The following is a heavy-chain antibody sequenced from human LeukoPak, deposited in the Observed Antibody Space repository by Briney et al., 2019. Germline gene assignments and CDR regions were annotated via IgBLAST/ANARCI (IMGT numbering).Heavy chain of an antibody. CDR2: IYHSGST. D-gene: IGHD3-22*01. Sequence: SETLSLTCTVSGYSISSGYYRGWIRQPPGKGLEWIGYIYHSGSTYYNPSLKSRVTISVDRSKNQFSLKLSSVTAADTAVYYCARDYYDSSVPQFDPWGQGTLVTVSS. CDR3: ARDYYDSSVPQFDP. J-gene: IGHJ5*02. V-gene: IGHV4-38-2*02. CDR1: GYSISSGYY.